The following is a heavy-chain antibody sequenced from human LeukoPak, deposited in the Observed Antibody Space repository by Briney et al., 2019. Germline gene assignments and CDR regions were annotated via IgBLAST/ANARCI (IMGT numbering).Heavy chain of an antibody. J-gene: IGHJ4*02. D-gene: IGHD6-13*01. V-gene: IGHV1-69*01. CDR1: GGTFSSYA. CDR2: IIPIFGTA. Sequence: SVKVSCKASGGTFSSYAISWVRQAPGQGLEWMGAIIPIFGTANYAQKFQGRVTITADESTSTAYMELSSLRSEDTAVYYCATGRWNSSSWGDYWGQGTLVTVSS. CDR3: ATGRWNSSSWGDY.